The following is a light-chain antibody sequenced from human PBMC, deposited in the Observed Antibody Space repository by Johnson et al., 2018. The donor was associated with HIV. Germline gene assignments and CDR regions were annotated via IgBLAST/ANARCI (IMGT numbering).Light chain of an antibody. CDR1: SSDMGNYA. V-gene: IGLV1-51*01. CDR2: DSD. J-gene: IGLJ1*01. Sequence: QSVLTQPPSVSAAPGQKVTISCSGSSSDMGNYAVSWFQQLPGTAPKLLIYDSDKRPSGIPDRFSGSRSGTSATLGVTGLQTGDEADYYCGTWDSSLRAGFFGTGTKVTVL. CDR3: GTWDSSLRAGF.